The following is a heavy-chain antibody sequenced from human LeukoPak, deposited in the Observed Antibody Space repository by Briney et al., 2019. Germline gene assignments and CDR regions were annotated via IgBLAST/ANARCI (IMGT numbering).Heavy chain of an antibody. V-gene: IGHV3-7*01. CDR2: IKQDGSEK. D-gene: IGHD2/OR15-2a*01. CDR1: GFTFSTYW. Sequence: GGSLRLSCAASGFTFSTYWMSWVRQAPGKGLEWVANIKQDGSEKYYVDSVKGRFTISRDNAKNSLYLQMNSLRAEDTAVYYCASSCRSMDFDYWGQGTLVTVSS. CDR3: ASSCRSMDFDY. J-gene: IGHJ4*02.